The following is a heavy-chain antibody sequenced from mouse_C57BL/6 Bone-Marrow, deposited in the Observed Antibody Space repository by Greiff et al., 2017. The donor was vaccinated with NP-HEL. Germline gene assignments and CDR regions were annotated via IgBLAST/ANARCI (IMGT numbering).Heavy chain of an antibody. J-gene: IGHJ2*01. V-gene: IGHV1-7*01. CDR1: GYTFTSYW. D-gene: IGHD2-3*01. CDR2: INPSSGYT. Sequence: LVESGAELAKPGASVKLSCKASGYTFTSYWMHWVKQRPGQGLEWIGYINPSSGYTKYNQKFKDKATLTADKSSNTAYMQLSSLAYDDSAVYYCARWLLDYWGQGTTLTVSS. CDR3: ARWLLDY.